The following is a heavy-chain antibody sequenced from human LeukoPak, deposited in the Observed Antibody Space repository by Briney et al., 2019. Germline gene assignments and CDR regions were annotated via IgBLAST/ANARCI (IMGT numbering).Heavy chain of an antibody. J-gene: IGHJ4*02. CDR1: GFIFNKHA. CDR2: LSGSGSST. D-gene: IGHD3-3*01. CDR3: AKDHYWSIDY. Sequence: GGSLRLSCVASGFIFNKHAMSWVRQAPGKGLEWVSGLSGSGSSTDYADSVKGRFTVSRDIAKNTLYLQMNSLRAEDTGVYYCAKDHYWSIDYWGRGTLVTVSS. V-gene: IGHV3-23*01.